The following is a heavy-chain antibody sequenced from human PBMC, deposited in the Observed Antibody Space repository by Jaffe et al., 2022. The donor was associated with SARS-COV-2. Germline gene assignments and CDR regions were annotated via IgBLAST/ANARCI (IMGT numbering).Heavy chain of an antibody. J-gene: IGHJ5*02. D-gene: IGHD3-22*01. V-gene: IGHV4-39*01. CDR2: TYYRGNS. CDR3: ARQGYYDSSAYPS. Sequence: QLQLQESGPGLVKPSETLSLICSVSGGSISSSSYYWGWIRQPPGKGLEWIASTYYRGNSKYNPSLKSRVTISVDTSKNQVSLKLSSVTAADTAVYYCARQGYYDSSAYPSWGQGTLVTVSS. CDR1: GGSISSSSYY.